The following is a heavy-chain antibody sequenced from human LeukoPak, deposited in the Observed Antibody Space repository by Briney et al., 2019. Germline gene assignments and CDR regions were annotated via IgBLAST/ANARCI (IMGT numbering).Heavy chain of an antibody. Sequence: GGSLRLSCAASGFTFSDYTMHWVRQAPGKGLEWVAVISYDGSNKYYADSVKGRFTISRDNSKNTLYLQMNSLRAEDTAVYYCAKAVTISYAFDIWGQGTMVTVSS. V-gene: IGHV3-30*18. J-gene: IGHJ3*02. CDR1: GFTFSDYT. CDR3: AKAVTISYAFDI. CDR2: ISYDGSNK. D-gene: IGHD4-17*01.